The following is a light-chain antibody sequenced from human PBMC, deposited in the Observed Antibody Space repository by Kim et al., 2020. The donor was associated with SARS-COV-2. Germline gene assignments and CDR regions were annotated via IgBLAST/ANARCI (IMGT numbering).Light chain of an antibody. CDR3: QVWDSSSDV. CDR1: NIGCKS. V-gene: IGLV3-21*03. Sequence: VAPRKTDRITCGGNNIGCKSVHWYQQKPGRAHVLVVYDDSDRPSGIPERFSGSNSGNTATLTISRVEAGDEADYYCQVWDSSSDVFGTGTKVTVL. J-gene: IGLJ1*01. CDR2: DDS.